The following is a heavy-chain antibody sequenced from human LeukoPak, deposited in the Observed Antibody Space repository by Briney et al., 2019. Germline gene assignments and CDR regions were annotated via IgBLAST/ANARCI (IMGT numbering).Heavy chain of an antibody. CDR3: ARGPRGITMIVVAPMNWFDP. D-gene: IGHD3-22*01. V-gene: IGHV1-18*01. J-gene: IGHJ5*02. Sequence: ASVKVSCKASGYTFTSYGIRWVRQAPGQGLDWMGWISAYNGNTNYAQKLQGRVTMTTDTSTSTAYMELRSLRSDDTAVYYCARGPRGITMIVVAPMNWFDPWGQGTLVTVSS. CDR2: ISAYNGNT. CDR1: GYTFTSYG.